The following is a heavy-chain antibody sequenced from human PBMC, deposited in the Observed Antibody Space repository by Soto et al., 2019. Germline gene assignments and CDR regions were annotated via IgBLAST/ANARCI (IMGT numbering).Heavy chain of an antibody. CDR1: GFTFSSYG. D-gene: IGHD6-13*01. Sequence: QVQLVESGGGVVQPGRSLRLSCAASGFTFSSYGMHWVRQAPGKGLVWVAVISYDGSDKYHADSVKGRFTISRDNSKNTLYLQMNSLRAEDTAVYYCAKDGDVAAAGYFFDYWGQGALVTVSS. CDR3: AKDGDVAAAGYFFDY. CDR2: ISYDGSDK. J-gene: IGHJ4*02. V-gene: IGHV3-30*18.